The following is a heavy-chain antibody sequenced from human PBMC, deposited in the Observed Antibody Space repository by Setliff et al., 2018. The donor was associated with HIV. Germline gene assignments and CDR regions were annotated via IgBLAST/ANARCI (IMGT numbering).Heavy chain of an antibody. Sequence: PGGSLRLSCAASGFTFSSYSMNWARQAPGKGLEWVSSISSGSSYIYYAESVKGRFTISRDNAKNSLYLQMNSLRAEDTAVYYCARAGVYYDSSGYCTDYWGQGTLVTVSS. D-gene: IGHD3-22*01. CDR2: ISSGSSYI. V-gene: IGHV3-21*01. CDR1: GFTFSSYS. CDR3: ARAGVYYDSSGYCTDY. J-gene: IGHJ4*02.